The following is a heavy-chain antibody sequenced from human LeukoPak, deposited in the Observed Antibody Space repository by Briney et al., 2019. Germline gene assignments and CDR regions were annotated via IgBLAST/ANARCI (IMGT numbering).Heavy chain of an antibody. V-gene: IGHV4-59*01. CDR1: DGSISIYY. Sequence: SETLSLTCTLSDGSISIYYWTWIRQPPGKGLEWIGYIYYSGSTNYNPSLKSRVTISVDTSKNQFSLKLSSVTPADTAVYYCARGHPFDPWGQGTLVTVSS. CDR2: IYYSGST. CDR3: ARGHPFDP. J-gene: IGHJ5*02.